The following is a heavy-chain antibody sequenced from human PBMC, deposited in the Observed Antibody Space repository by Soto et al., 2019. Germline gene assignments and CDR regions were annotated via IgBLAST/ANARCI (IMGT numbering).Heavy chain of an antibody. D-gene: IGHD3-22*01. CDR3: ARAQYYYDSSWGRDYYYGMDV. CDR2: IIPIFGTA. J-gene: IGHJ6*02. CDR1: GGTFSSYA. Sequence: QVQLVQSGAEVKKPGSSVKVSCKASGGTFSSYAISWVRQAPGQGLEWMGGIIPIFGTANYAQKFQGRVTITADESTSTAYMELSSLRSEDTAVYYCARAQYYYDSSWGRDYYYGMDVWGQGTTVTVSS. V-gene: IGHV1-69*01.